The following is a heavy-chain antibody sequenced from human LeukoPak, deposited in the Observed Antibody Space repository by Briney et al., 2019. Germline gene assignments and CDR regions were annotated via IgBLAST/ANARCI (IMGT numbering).Heavy chain of an antibody. J-gene: IGHJ4*02. CDR2: INPNSGGT. CDR3: ARDADSSGYYYLYYFDY. V-gene: IGHV1-2*02. Sequence: ASVKVSCKASGYTFTGYYMHWVRRAPGQGLEWMGWINPNSGGTNYAQKFQGRVTMTRDTSISTAYMELSRLRSDDTAVYYCARDADSSGYYYLYYFDYWGQGTLVTVSS. CDR1: GYTFTGYY. D-gene: IGHD3-22*01.